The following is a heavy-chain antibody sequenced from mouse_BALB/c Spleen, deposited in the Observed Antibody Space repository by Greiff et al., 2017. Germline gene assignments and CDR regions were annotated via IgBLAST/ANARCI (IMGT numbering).Heavy chain of an antibody. Sequence: VQLKESGPSLVKPSQTLSLTCSVTGDSITSGYWNWIRKFPGNKLEYMGYISYSGSTYYNPSLKSRISITRDTSKNQYYLQLNSVTTEDTATYYCARTGLVPYYFDYWGQGTTLTVSS. CDR3: ARTGLVPYYFDY. CDR2: ISYSGST. V-gene: IGHV3-8*02. CDR1: GDSITSGY. J-gene: IGHJ2*01. D-gene: IGHD3-1*01.